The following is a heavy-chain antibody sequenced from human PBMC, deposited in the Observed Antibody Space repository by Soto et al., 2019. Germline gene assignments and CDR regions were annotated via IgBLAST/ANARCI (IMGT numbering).Heavy chain of an antibody. CDR2: ISAYNGNT. CDR1: GYTFTSYY. V-gene: IGHV1-18*04. Sequence: ASVKVSCKASGYTFTSYYMHWVRQAPGQGLEWMGWISAYNGNTNYAQKLQGRVTMTTDTSTSTAYMELRSLRSDDTAVYYCARGGDSSGLYYFDYWGQGTLVTVSS. J-gene: IGHJ4*02. D-gene: IGHD6-19*01. CDR3: ARGGDSSGLYYFDY.